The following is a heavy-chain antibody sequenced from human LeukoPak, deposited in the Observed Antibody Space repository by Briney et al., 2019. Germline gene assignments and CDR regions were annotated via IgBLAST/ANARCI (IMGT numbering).Heavy chain of an antibody. Sequence: GRSLRLSCVGSGFAFHNYAMHWVRRPPGKGLEWVSAINWNSDTKAYADSVKGRFTISRDRARNSLYLQMDSLRPEDTALYYCAKDTGGNGAFFYAMDVWGQGTSVTVSS. J-gene: IGHJ6*02. CDR2: INWNSDTK. CDR3: AKDTGGNGAFFYAMDV. D-gene: IGHD4-23*01. V-gene: IGHV3-9*01. CDR1: GFAFHNYA.